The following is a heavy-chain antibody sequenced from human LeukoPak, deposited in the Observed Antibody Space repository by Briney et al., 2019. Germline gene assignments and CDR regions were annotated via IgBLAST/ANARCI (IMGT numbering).Heavy chain of an antibody. D-gene: IGHD6-19*01. CDR3: AKRRQWLASPYYYYGMDV. CDR1: GFTFSSYG. CDR2: ISYDGSNK. Sequence: PGGSLRLSCAASGFTFSSYGMHWVRQAPGKGLEWVAAISYDGSNKYYADSVKGRFTISRDNSKNTLYLQMNSLRAEDTAVYYCAKRRQWLASPYYYYGMDVWGQGTTVTVSS. J-gene: IGHJ6*02. V-gene: IGHV3-30*18.